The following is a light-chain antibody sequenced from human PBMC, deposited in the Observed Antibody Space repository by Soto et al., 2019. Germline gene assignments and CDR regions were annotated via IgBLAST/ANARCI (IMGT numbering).Light chain of an antibody. V-gene: IGLV2-14*01. CDR3: SPYTSSGMYV. Sequence: QSVLTQPASVSGSPGQSIAISCTGTSSDIGAYNYVSWYQHHPGKAPKLMIYEVSNRPSGVSNRFSGSKSGNTASLTISGLQAEDAADYYCSPYTSSGMYVFGGGTKVTVL. CDR2: EVS. J-gene: IGLJ1*01. CDR1: SSDIGAYNY.